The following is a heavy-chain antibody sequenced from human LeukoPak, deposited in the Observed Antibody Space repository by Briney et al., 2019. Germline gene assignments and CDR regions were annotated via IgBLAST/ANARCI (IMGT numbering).Heavy chain of an antibody. Sequence: SETLSLTCTVSGGSISSSSYYWGWIRQPPGKGLEWIGSIYYSGSTYYNPSLKSRVTISVDTSKNQFSLKLSSVTAADTAVYYCARRIFAVGRGGSSWYTYYYYYMDVWGKGTTVTISS. CDR2: IYYSGST. V-gene: IGHV4-39*07. CDR1: GGSISSSSYY. D-gene: IGHD6-13*01. J-gene: IGHJ6*03. CDR3: ARRIFAVGRGGSSWYTYYYYYMDV.